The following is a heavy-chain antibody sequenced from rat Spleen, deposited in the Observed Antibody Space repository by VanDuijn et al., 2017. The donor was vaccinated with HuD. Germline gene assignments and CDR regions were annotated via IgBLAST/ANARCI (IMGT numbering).Heavy chain of an antibody. Sequence: EVQLVESGGGLVQPEKSLKVSCAASGFTFSDYYMAWVRQAPTKGLEWVASISYDGGSTYYRDSVKGRFTISRDNGKSTLYLQMDSLRSEDAATYYCARHNSGYGVMDAWGQGASVTVSS. CDR2: ISYDGGST. CDR3: ARHNSGYGVMDA. J-gene: IGHJ4*01. D-gene: IGHD4-3*01. V-gene: IGHV5-7*01. CDR1: GFTFSDYY.